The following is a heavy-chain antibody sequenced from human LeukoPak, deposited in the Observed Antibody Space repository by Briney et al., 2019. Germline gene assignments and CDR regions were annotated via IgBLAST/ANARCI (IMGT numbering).Heavy chain of an antibody. J-gene: IGHJ4*02. CDR3: ARQPRLSGGSFWFDY. CDR2: IIPIFGTA. D-gene: IGHD2-15*01. Sequence: SVKVSCKASGGTFSSYAISWVRQAPGQGLEWMGGIIPIFGTANYAQKFQGRVTITADESTSTAYMELSSLRSEDTAVYYCARQPRLSGGSFWFDYWGQGTLVTVSS. V-gene: IGHV1-69*13. CDR1: GGTFSSYA.